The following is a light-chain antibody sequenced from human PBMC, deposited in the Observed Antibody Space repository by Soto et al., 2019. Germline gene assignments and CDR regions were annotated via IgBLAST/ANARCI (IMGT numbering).Light chain of an antibody. CDR1: SSDVGNYIF. CDR3: VSYTTSAAYV. J-gene: IGLJ1*01. CDR2: DIN. V-gene: IGLV2-14*01. Sequence: QSALTQPASVSGSPGQSITISCTGTSSDVGNYIFVSWYRQHPGKAPKLMIYDINNRPSGVSNRFSGSKSGNTASLTISALQAEDEVDYYCVSYTTSAAYVFGTGTKRTVL.